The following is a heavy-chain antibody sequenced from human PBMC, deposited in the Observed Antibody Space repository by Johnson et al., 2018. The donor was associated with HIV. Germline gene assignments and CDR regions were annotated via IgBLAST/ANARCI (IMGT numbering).Heavy chain of an antibody. CDR3: AKDIRGSLGAFDI. Sequence: VHLVESGGGVVQPGRSLRLSCAASGFTFSDYGMHWVRQAPGKGLEWVAVISADGSNKYYADSVKGRFTISRDNSRNTLYLQMNSLRAEDTALYYCAKDIRGSLGAFDIWGQGTMVTVSS. D-gene: IGHD1-26*01. CDR2: ISADGSNK. J-gene: IGHJ3*02. V-gene: IGHV3-30*18. CDR1: GFTFSDYG.